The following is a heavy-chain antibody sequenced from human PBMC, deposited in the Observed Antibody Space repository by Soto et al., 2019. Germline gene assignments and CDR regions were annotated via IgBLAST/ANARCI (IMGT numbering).Heavy chain of an antibody. Sequence: SQTLSLTCAITGDSVSSNSAGWSWVRQSPSRGLEWLGGTYYRSKWYYEYAVSVRGRITINPDTSKNQYSLQLNFVTPEDTAVYFCARGEQYSGRIFDYWGQGTLVTVSS. J-gene: IGHJ4*01. D-gene: IGHD1-26*01. CDR2: TYYRSKWYY. CDR3: ARGEQYSGRIFDY. CDR1: GDSVSSNSAG. V-gene: IGHV6-1*01.